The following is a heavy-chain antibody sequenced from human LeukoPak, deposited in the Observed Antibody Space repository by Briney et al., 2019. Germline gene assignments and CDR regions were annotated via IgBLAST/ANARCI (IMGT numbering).Heavy chain of an antibody. Sequence: PSETLSLTCAVYGGSFSGYYWSWICQPPGKGLEWIGEINHSGSTNYNPSLKSRVTISVDTSKNQFSLKLSSVTAADTAVYYCARGLIAAAGIDYWGQGTLVTVSS. CDR2: INHSGST. J-gene: IGHJ4*02. CDR3: ARGLIAAAGIDY. CDR1: GGSFSGYY. V-gene: IGHV4-34*01. D-gene: IGHD6-13*01.